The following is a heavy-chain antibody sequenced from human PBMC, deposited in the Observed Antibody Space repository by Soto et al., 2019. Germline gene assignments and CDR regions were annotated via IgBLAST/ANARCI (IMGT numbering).Heavy chain of an antibody. Sequence: EVQLVESGGGLVQPGGSLRLSCAASGFTFSSYSMNWVRQAPGKGLEWVSYISSSSTIYYADSVKGRFTISRDNAKNSLYLQMNSLRAEDTAVYYCARHPERIAEIGWFDPWRQGTLVTVSS. CDR2: ISSSSTI. J-gene: IGHJ5*02. CDR3: ARHPERIAEIGWFDP. D-gene: IGHD6-13*01. CDR1: GFTFSSYS. V-gene: IGHV3-48*01.